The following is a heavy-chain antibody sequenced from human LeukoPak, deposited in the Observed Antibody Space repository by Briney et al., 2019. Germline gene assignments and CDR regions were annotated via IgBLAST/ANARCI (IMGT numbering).Heavy chain of an antibody. Sequence: SETLSLTCTVSGGSISSSSYYWGWIRQPPGKGLEWIGSIYYSGSTYYNPSLKSRVTISLDTSKNQFPLKLSSVTAADTAVYYCARNRYCSSTSCPGYFDYWGQGTLVTVSS. CDR3: ARNRYCSSTSCPGYFDY. CDR1: GGSISSSSYY. D-gene: IGHD2-2*01. V-gene: IGHV4-39*01. CDR2: IYYSGST. J-gene: IGHJ4*02.